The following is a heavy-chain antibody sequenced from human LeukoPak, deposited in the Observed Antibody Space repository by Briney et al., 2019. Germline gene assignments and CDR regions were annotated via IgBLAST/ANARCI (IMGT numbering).Heavy chain of an antibody. J-gene: IGHJ4*02. Sequence: GGSLRLSCAASGFIVSSNYMSWVRQAPGKGLEWVANIKQDGSEKYYVDSVKGRFTISRDNAKNSLYLQMNSLRAEDTAVYYCARDRAGGYEDYWGQGTLVTVSS. V-gene: IGHV3-7*01. CDR3: ARDRAGGYEDY. CDR1: GFIVSSNY. CDR2: IKQDGSEK. D-gene: IGHD3-16*01.